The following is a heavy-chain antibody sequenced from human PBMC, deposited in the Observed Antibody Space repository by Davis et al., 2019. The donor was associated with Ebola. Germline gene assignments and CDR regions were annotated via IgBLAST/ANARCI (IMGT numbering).Heavy chain of an antibody. Sequence: GGSLRLSCAASAFTFSDYYMSWIRQAPGKGLEWVSYISGSGGTIYYADSVKGRFTISRDNARNTVYLQMNSLKTEDAAVYYCAKDGGEWSPPHYYYYGMDVWGQGTTVTVSS. D-gene: IGHD3-3*01. J-gene: IGHJ6*02. CDR3: AKDGGEWSPPHYYYYGMDV. CDR2: ISGSGGTI. CDR1: AFTFSDYY. V-gene: IGHV3-11*04.